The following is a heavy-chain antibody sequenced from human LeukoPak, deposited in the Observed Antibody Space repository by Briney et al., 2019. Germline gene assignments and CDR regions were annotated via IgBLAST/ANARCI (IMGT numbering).Heavy chain of an antibody. V-gene: IGHV4-34*01. J-gene: IGHJ4*02. CDR3: ARAYYYDSSGYYLGLDS. Sequence: MPSETLFLTCAVYGGSFSGYYWSWIRQPPGKGLEWIGEINHSGSTNYNPSLKSRVTISVDTSKNQFSLKLSSVTAADTAVYYCARAYYYDSSGYYLGLDSWGQGTLVTVSS. CDR2: INHSGST. CDR1: GGSFSGYY. D-gene: IGHD3-22*01.